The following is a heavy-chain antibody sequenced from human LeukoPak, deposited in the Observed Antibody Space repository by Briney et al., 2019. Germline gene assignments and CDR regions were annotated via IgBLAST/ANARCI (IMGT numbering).Heavy chain of an antibody. Sequence: QSGGSLRLSCAASGFTFSRYGMHWVRQAPGTGLVWVAFIRNDGKIKYHVDTVKGRFTISRDNSKNTLDLQMHSLRFEDTAVYYCAKDTGAYDSSGYYPIYWGQGTLVTVSS. V-gene: IGHV3-30*02. CDR2: IRNDGKIK. J-gene: IGHJ4*02. CDR3: AKDTGAYDSSGYYPIY. D-gene: IGHD3-22*01. CDR1: GFTFSRYG.